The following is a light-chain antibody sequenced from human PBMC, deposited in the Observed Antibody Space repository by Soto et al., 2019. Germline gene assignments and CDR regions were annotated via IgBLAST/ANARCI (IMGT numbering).Light chain of an antibody. Sequence: EIVLTQSPGTLSLSPGERATLSCRASQSVSSNYLAWYQQKPGQAPRLLIYGASSRATGIPDRFSGRWSGTEFTLTISRLEPEDFAVFYCQQYGSSPRTFGQGTKVEI. CDR2: GAS. CDR3: QQYGSSPRT. J-gene: IGKJ1*01. V-gene: IGKV3-20*01. CDR1: QSVSSNY.